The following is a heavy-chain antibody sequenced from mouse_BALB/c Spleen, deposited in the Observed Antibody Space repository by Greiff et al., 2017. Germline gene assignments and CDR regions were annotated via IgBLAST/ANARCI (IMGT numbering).Heavy chain of an antibody. V-gene: IGHV1-80*01. Sequence: QVHLQQSGAELVRPGSSVKISCKASGYAFSSYWMNWVKQRPGQGLEWIGQIYPGDGDTNYNGKFKGKATLTADKSSSTAYMQLSSLTSEDSAVYFCAKGYYGNYLDYWGQGTTLTVSS. CDR1: GYAFSSYW. CDR2: IYPGDGDT. J-gene: IGHJ2*01. CDR3: AKGYYGNYLDY. D-gene: IGHD2-1*01.